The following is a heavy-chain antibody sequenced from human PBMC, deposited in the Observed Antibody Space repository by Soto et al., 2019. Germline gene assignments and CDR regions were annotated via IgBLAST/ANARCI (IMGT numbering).Heavy chain of an antibody. D-gene: IGHD1-1*01. CDR3: ASYSGAERPFDY. Sequence: GGSLRLSCAASGFTFSSYGMHWVRQAPGKGLEWVAVIWYDGSNKYYADSVKGRFTISRDNSKNTLYLQMNSLRAEDTAVYYCASYSGAERPFDYWGQGTLVTVSS. CDR2: IWYDGSNK. V-gene: IGHV3-33*01. J-gene: IGHJ4*02. CDR1: GFTFSSYG.